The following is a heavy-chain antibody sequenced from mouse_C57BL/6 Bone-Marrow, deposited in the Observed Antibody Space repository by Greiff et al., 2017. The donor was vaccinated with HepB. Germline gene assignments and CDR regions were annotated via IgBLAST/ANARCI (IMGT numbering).Heavy chain of an antibody. J-gene: IGHJ4*01. CDR2: IDPENGDT. CDR1: GFNIKDDY. CDR3: TRDYYYGSSYDAMDY. V-gene: IGHV14-4*01. Sequence: VQLQQSGAELVRPGASVKLSCTASGFNIKDDYMHWVKQSPEKGLEWIGWIDPENGDTEYASKFQGRATITADTASNTAYLQLSSLTSEDTAVYYCTRDYYYGSSYDAMDYWGQGTSVTVSA. D-gene: IGHD1-1*01.